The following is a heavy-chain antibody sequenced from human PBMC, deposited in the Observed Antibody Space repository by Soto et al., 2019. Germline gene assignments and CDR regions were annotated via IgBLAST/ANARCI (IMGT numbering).Heavy chain of an antibody. Sequence: GGSLRLSCAASGFAFSSYNMNWVRQSPGKGLEWVSSISSDSSYIYYADSVKGRFTISRDNAKNSLYLQMNSMRAEDTAVYYCAREVGAVVGLWVDCWGQGTDVTVYS. J-gene: IGHJ4*02. D-gene: IGHD6-19*01. CDR1: GFAFSSYN. CDR3: AREVGAVVGLWVDC. V-gene: IGHV3-21*01. CDR2: ISSDSSYI.